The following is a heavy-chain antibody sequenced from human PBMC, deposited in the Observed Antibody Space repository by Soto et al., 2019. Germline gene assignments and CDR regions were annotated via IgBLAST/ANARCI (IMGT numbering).Heavy chain of an antibody. CDR1: GYTFTNYV. V-gene: IGHV1-3*01. CDR3: ARVRIIETFDY. CDR2: INAGNGNT. Sequence: QVQLLQSGAEVKKPGASVKVSCKASGYTFTNYVMHWVRQAPGQRLEWMGWINAGNGNTKYSQKLQGRVTITRDTSASIAYMELSSLRSEDTAVYYCARVRIIETFDYWGQGTLVTVSS. D-gene: IGHD3-10*01. J-gene: IGHJ4*02.